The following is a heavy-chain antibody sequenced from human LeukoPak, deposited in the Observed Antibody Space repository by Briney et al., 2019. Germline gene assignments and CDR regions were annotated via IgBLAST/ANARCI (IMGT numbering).Heavy chain of an antibody. V-gene: IGHV4-59*01. CDR3: ASADTAMVTDY. CDR1: GGSISSYY. D-gene: IGHD5-18*01. J-gene: IGHJ4*02. Sequence: SETLSLTRTVSGGSISSYYWSWIRQPPGKGLEWIGYIYYSGSTNYNPSLKSRVTISVDTSKNQFSLKLSSVTAADTAVYYCASADTAMVTDYWGQGTLVTVSS. CDR2: IYYSGST.